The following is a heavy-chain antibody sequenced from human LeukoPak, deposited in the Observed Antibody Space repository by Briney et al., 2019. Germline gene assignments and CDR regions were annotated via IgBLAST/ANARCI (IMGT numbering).Heavy chain of an antibody. V-gene: IGHV4-34*01. J-gene: IGHJ6*03. CDR1: GGSFSGYY. Sequence: KPSETLSLTCAVYGGSFSGYYWSWIRQPPGKGLEWIGEINHSGSTNYNPSLKSRVTISVDTSKNQFSLKLSSVTAADTAVYYCARVIGYYGSGSYYYYMDVWGKGTTVTISS. D-gene: IGHD3-10*01. CDR2: INHSGST. CDR3: ARVIGYYGSGSYYYYMDV.